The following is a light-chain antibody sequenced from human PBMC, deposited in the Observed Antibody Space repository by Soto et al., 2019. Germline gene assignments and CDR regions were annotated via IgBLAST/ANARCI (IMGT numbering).Light chain of an antibody. CDR2: AAS. Sequence: AIQMTQSPSSLSASVGDRVTITCRASQGIRNDLGWYQQKPGKAPKLLIYAASSLQSGVPSRFSGSGSGTDFTLTISRLETDDFAVYYCQQYGMLYAFGQGTKLEIK. V-gene: IGKV1-6*01. CDR1: QGIRND. J-gene: IGKJ2*01. CDR3: QQYGMLYA.